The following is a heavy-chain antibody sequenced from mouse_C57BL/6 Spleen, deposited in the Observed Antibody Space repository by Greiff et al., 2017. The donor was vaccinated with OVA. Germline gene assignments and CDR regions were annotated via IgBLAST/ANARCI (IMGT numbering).Heavy chain of an antibody. J-gene: IGHJ4*01. CDR1: GYSITSGYY. V-gene: IGHV3-6*01. CDR2: RSYDGSN. D-gene: IGHD2-4*01. CDR3: AGGDYEPYYYAMDC. Sequence: EVQLQESGPGLVKPSQSLSLTCSVTGYSITSGYYWNWIRQSPGNKLECMGYRSYDGSNNYNPSLKNRITISRDTSKNPLFLQLKSVTTEDTAAYYCAGGDYEPYYYAMDCWGKGTSVTVAS.